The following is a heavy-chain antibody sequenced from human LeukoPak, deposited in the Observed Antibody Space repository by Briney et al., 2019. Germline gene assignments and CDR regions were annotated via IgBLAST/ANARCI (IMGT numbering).Heavy chain of an antibody. Sequence: SETLSLACTVSGGAISSNYWSWIRQPAGKGLEWIGQIYTSGSTNYNPSLKSRVTMSVDMSKNQFSLKLSSVTAADTAVYYCARDAYYYGSESYFFDFWGQGTLVTVSS. J-gene: IGHJ4*02. CDR3: ARDAYYYGSESYFFDF. D-gene: IGHD3-10*01. V-gene: IGHV4-4*07. CDR1: GGAISSNY. CDR2: IYTSGST.